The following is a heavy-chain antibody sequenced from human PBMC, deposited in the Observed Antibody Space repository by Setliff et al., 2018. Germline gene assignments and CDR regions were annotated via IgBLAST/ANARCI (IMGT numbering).Heavy chain of an antibody. J-gene: IGHJ4*02. CDR1: GFIFDNYA. Sequence: PGGSLRLSCAASGFIFDNYAMHWVRQAPGKRLMWVSRINNDGSSTTYADSVKGRFAISRDNAKNMLYLQMNSLRADDTAVYYCVSELGSSWSPADWGQGTLVTVSS. V-gene: IGHV3-74*01. CDR2: INNDGSST. CDR3: VSELGSSWSPAD. D-gene: IGHD6-6*01.